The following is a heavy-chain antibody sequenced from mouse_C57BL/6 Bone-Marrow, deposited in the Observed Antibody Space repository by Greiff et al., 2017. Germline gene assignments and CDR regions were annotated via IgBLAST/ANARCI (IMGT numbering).Heavy chain of an antibody. CDR1: GYSFTGYY. CDR2: IKPSTGGT. D-gene: IGHD2-2*01. Sequence: EVQLQESGPELVKPGASVKISCKASGYSFTGYYMNWVKQSPEKSLEWIGEIKPSTGGTTYNQKFKAKATLTVDKSSSTAYMQLKSLTSEDSAVYYCATLSTMVRGWFAYWGQGTLVTVSA. V-gene: IGHV1-42*01. J-gene: IGHJ3*01. CDR3: ATLSTMVRGWFAY.